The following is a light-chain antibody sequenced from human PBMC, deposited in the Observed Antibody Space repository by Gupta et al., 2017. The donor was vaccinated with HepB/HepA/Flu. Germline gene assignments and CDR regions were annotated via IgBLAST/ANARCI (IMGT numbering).Light chain of an antibody. CDR3: QHDHTYPWT. V-gene: IGKV1-5*03. CDR2: KAS. Sequence: DIQMTQSPSTLSASVGDRVTITCRASQSISSWLAWYQQKPGKPPRLLIYKASSLESGVPSRFSGSESGTEFTLTISSLQPDDFATYYCQHDHTYPWTFGQGTTVDIK. CDR1: QSISSW. J-gene: IGKJ1*01.